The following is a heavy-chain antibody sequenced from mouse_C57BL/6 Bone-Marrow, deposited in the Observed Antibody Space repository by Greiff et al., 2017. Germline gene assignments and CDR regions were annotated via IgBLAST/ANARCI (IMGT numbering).Heavy chain of an antibody. J-gene: IGHJ4*01. CDR1: GYTFTDYN. D-gene: IGHD2-2*01. V-gene: IGHV1-22*01. CDR3: ANDLLWLRRYCYAMDY. CDR2: INPNNGGT. Sequence: VQLQQPGAELVKPGASVKLSCKASGYTFTDYNMHWVKQSHGKSLEWIGYINPNNGGTSSNQKFKGKATLTVNKSSSTAYTELRSLTSEDSAVYYCANDLLWLRRYCYAMDYWGQGTSVTVSS.